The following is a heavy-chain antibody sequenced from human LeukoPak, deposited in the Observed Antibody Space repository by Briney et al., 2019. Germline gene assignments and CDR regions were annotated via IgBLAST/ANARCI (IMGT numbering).Heavy chain of an antibody. CDR2: INHSGST. J-gene: IGHJ3*02. Sequence: SETLSLTCAVYGGSFSGYYWSWIRQPPGKGLEWIGEINHSGSTNYNPSLKSRVTISVDTSKNQFSLKLSSVTAADTAVYYCARGRGTFDIWGQGTMVTVSS. CDR3: ARGRGTFDI. CDR1: GGSFSGYY. D-gene: IGHD3-10*01. V-gene: IGHV4-34*01.